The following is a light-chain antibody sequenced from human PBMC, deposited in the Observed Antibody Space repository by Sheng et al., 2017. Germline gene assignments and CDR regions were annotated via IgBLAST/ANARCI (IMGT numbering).Light chain of an antibody. Sequence: EIVLTQSPGTLSVSPGERATLSCRASQSVSSSYLAWYHQKPGQPPRLLIYGASNRATGIPDRFSGSGSGTDFTLTISRLEPEDFAVYYCQQYGTSPRTFGQ. J-gene: IGKJ1*01. CDR3: QQYGTSPRT. V-gene: IGKV3-20*01. CDR1: QSVSSSY. CDR2: GAS.